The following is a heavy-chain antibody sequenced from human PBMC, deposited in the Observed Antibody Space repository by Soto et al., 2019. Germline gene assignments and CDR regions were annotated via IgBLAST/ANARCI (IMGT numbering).Heavy chain of an antibody. J-gene: IGHJ4*02. V-gene: IGHV1-18*01. CDR1: ASIFTRYG. CDR3: TSDYGDENS. Sequence: QVQLEQSGVEVKKPGASVRVACNTSASIFTRYGFSWVRQAPGQGLEWMGWISAYNGDTKYAQNFQGRVTMTTDTSTRTAYMELRTLSIDDTAVYYCTSDYGDENSWGQGTLVTVSS. D-gene: IGHD4-17*01. CDR2: ISAYNGDT.